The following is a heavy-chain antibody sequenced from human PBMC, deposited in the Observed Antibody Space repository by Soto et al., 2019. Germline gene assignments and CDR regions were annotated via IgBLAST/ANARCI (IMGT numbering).Heavy chain of an antibody. J-gene: IGHJ4*02. CDR1: GYTFTDYA. CDR3: ARESLWFGKLLSYFDY. Sequence: QVQFLQSGAEVKKPGASVKVSCKASGYTFTDYAIHWVRQAPGQRLEWMGWINPGIGNTRYSQRFQGRVTIARDTSASTAYMELNSLSSEDTAVYSCARESLWFGKLLSYFDYWGQGALVTVSS. V-gene: IGHV1-3*01. CDR2: INPGIGNT. D-gene: IGHD3-10*01.